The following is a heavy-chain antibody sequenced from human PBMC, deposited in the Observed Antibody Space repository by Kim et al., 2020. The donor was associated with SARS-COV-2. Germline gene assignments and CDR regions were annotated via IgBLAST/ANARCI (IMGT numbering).Heavy chain of an antibody. D-gene: IGHD3-16*01. Sequence: GGSLRLSCAASGFTFSSYAMSWVRQAPGKGLEWVSAISGSGGSTYYADPVKGRFTISRDNSKNTLYLQMNSLRAEDTAVYYCAKDTYQGYYYYYYGMDVWGQGTTVTVSS. CDR1: GFTFSSYA. V-gene: IGHV3-23*01. J-gene: IGHJ6*02. CDR3: AKDTYQGYYYYYYGMDV. CDR2: ISGSGGST.